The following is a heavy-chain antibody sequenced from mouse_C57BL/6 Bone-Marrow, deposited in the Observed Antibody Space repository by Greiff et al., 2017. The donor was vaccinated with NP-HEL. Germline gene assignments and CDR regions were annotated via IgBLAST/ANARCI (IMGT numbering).Heavy chain of an antibody. Sequence: EVQLQESGPGLVKPSQSLSLTCSVTGYSITSGYYWNWIRQFPGNKLEWMGYVSYDGSNNYNPSLKNRISITRDTSKNQFFLKLNSVTTEDTATYYCAREDPLYYYGRHLFAYWGQGTLVTVSA. V-gene: IGHV3-6*01. J-gene: IGHJ3*01. CDR3: AREDPLYYYGRHLFAY. D-gene: IGHD1-1*01. CDR2: VSYDGSN. CDR1: GYSITSGYY.